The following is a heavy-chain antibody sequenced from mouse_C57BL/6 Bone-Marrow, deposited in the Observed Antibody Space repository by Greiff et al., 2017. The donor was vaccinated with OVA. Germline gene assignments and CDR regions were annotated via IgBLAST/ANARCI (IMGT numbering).Heavy chain of an antibody. J-gene: IGHJ2*01. CDR2: ISSGGSYT. V-gene: IGHV5-6*01. D-gene: IGHD1-1*01. Sequence: EVHLVESGGDLVKPGGSLKLSCAASGFTFSSYGMSWVRQTPDKRLEWVATISSGGSYTYYPDSVKGRFTISRDNAKNTLYLQMSSLKSEDTAMYCCARPPYWDYWGQGTTLTVSS. CDR1: GFTFSSYG. CDR3: ARPPYWDY.